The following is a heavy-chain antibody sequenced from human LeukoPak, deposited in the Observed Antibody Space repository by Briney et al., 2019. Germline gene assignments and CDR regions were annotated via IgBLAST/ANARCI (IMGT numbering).Heavy chain of an antibody. CDR2: IIPIFGIA. Sequence: ASVKVSCKASGYTFTSYAISWVRQAPGQGLEWMGVIIPIFGIANYAQKFRGRVTITADESTSTAYMELSSLRSEDTAVYYCARPRFPDYYYYGMDVWGQGTTVTVSS. CDR3: ARPRFPDYYYYGMDV. CDR1: GYTFTSYA. J-gene: IGHJ6*02. V-gene: IGHV1-69*13.